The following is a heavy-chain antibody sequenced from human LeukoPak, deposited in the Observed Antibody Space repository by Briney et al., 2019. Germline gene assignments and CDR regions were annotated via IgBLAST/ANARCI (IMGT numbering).Heavy chain of an antibody. CDR1: GFTFSSYA. V-gene: IGHV3-30*04. J-gene: IGHJ3*02. D-gene: IGHD3-10*01. Sequence: GGSLRLSCAASGFTFSSYAMHWVRQAPGKGLEWVAVISYDGSNKYYADSVKGRFTISRDNSKNTLYLQMNSLRAEDTAVYYCAKSNGYGLVDIWGQGTMVTVSS. CDR3: AKSNGYGLVDI. CDR2: ISYDGSNK.